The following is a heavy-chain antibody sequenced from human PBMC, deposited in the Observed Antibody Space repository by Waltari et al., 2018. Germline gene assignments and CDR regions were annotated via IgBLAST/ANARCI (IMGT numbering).Heavy chain of an antibody. J-gene: IGHJ4*02. V-gene: IGHV3-23*05. CDR3: AKDSGYSMIRGRENS. CDR2: IANNGDTT. D-gene: IGHD3-10*01. CDR1: GFDYSSYA. Sequence: VYLLESGGGLVQPGGSLRLSCVGSGFDYSSYAMSWVRQAPGKGIEWVAGIANNGDTTYYAGSVKGRFTISRDDSRNTVYLHMTTLRVDDTAVYYCAKDSGYSMIRGRENSWGQGTLVIVSS.